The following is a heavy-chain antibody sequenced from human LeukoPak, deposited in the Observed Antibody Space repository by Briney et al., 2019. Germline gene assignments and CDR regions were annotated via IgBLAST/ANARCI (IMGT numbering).Heavy chain of an antibody. J-gene: IGHJ4*02. V-gene: IGHV3-53*01. D-gene: IGHD6-19*01. CDR3: AREGYSSGWYRL. CDR1: GFTFSTYA. Sequence: PGGSLRLSCAASGFTFSTYAMSWVRQAPGKGLEWVSVIYSGGSTYYADSVKGRFTISRDNSKNTLYLQMNSLRAEDTAVYYCAREGYSSGWYRLWGQGTLVTVSS. CDR2: IYSGGST.